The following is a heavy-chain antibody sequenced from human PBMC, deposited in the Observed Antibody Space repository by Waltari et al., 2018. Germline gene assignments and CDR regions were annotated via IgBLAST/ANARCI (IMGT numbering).Heavy chain of an antibody. D-gene: IGHD6-13*01. V-gene: IGHV3-21*01. CDR3: ARDLLQQLLLDY. CDR1: GFTFSSYS. J-gene: IGHJ4*02. CDR2: ISGRSSYI. Sequence: EVQLVESGGGLVKPGGSLRLSCAASGFTFSSYSMNWVRQAPGKGLEWVSSISGRSSYIYYADSVKSRFTISRDNAKNSLYLQMSSLRAEDTAVYYCARDLLQQLLLDYWGQGTLVTVSS.